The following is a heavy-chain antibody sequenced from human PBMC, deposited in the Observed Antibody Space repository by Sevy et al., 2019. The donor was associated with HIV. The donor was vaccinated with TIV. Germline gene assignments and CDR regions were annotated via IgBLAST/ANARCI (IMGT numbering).Heavy chain of an antibody. CDR3: AKFTPDYDILTGYSGREGYYFDY. CDR2: ISGSGGST. D-gene: IGHD3-9*01. Sequence: GGSLRLSCAASGFTFSSYAMSWVRQAPGKGLEWVSAISGSGGSTYYADSVKGRLTISRDNSKNTRYLQMNGLRAEDTAVYYCAKFTPDYDILTGYSGREGYYFDYWGQGTLVTVSS. J-gene: IGHJ4*02. V-gene: IGHV3-23*01. CDR1: GFTFSSYA.